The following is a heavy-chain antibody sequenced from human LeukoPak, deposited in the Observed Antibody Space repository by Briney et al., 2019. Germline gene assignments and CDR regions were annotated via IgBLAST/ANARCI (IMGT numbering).Heavy chain of an antibody. CDR3: DTGNHSFDN. V-gene: IGHV4-4*07. D-gene: IGHD1-14*01. CDR1: GASLTIYY. CDR2: YASGTT. Sequence: SETLSLTCSVSGASLTIYYWNWIRQPAGKGLEWIGRYASGTTAHNPSLNSKFPMSISTSKNQNSLNLTSFTAADTAVYYCDTGNHSFDNWGQGILVTVTP. J-gene: IGHJ4*02.